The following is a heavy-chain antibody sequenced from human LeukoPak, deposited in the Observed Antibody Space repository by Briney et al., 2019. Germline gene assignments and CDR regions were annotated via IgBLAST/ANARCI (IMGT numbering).Heavy chain of an antibody. CDR2: INPNTGGT. V-gene: IGHV1-2*02. CDR3: ARDVWNPTIDY. D-gene: IGHD1-1*01. J-gene: IGHJ4*02. Sequence: GASVKVSCKASGYTFTSYGISWVRQAPGQGLEWMGWINPNTGGTNYAQKFQGSVTMTRDTSISTAYMELSRLRSDDTAVYYCARDVWNPTIDYWGQGTLVTVSS. CDR1: GYTFTSYG.